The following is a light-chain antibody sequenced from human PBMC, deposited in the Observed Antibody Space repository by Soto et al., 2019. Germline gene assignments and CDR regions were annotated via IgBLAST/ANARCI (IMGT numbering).Light chain of an antibody. CDR3: CSSGGSPTYV. V-gene: IGLV2-23*01. J-gene: IGLJ1*01. CDR2: EGI. CDR1: SSTVGGFNV. Sequence: QSALTQPASVSGSPGQSITISCTGTSSTVGGFNVVSWYQQHPGKAPKVIIYEGIKRPSGVSNRFSGSNSGSTASLTISGLKVEDEADYYCCSSGGSPTYVFGTGTKVTV.